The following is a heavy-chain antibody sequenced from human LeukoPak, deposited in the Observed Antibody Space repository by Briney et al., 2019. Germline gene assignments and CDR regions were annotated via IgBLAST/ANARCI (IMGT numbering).Heavy chain of an antibody. J-gene: IGHJ5*02. D-gene: IGHD2-15*01. CDR3: ARDLFDLARGVVIGGFDP. CDR1: GFTFSSYA. Sequence: GRSLGLSCAASGFTFSSYAMHWVRQAPGKGLEWVAVISYDGSNKYYADSVKGRFTISRDNSKNTLYLQMNSLRAEDTAVYYCARDLFDLARGVVIGGFDPWGQGTLVTVSS. V-gene: IGHV3-30-3*01. CDR2: ISYDGSNK.